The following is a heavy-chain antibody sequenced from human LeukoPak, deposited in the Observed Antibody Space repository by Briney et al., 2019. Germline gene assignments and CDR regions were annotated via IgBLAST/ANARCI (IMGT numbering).Heavy chain of an antibody. CDR2: IYRSGST. D-gene: IGHD3-3*01. CDR3: ARLGQVFGVVTHFDY. Sequence: PSETLSLTCAVSGYSISSGYYWGWIRQPPGKGLEWIGSIYRSGSTYYNPSLKSRVTISVDTSKNQFSLKLSSVTAADTAVYYCARLGQVFGVVTHFDYWGQGTLVTVSS. V-gene: IGHV4-38-2*01. J-gene: IGHJ4*02. CDR1: GYSISSGYY.